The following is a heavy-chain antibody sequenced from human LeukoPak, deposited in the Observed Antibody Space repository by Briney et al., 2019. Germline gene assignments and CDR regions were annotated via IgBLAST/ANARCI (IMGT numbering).Heavy chain of an antibody. Sequence: GGSLRLSCAASGFTFSSYAMSWARQAPGKGLEWVSAISGSGGSTYYADSVKGRFTISRDNSKNTLYLQMDSLRAEDTAVYYCAKVRTYFYHGLDVWGQGTTVTVSS. V-gene: IGHV3-23*01. J-gene: IGHJ6*02. D-gene: IGHD1-14*01. CDR3: AKVRTYFYHGLDV. CDR2: ISGSGGST. CDR1: GFTFSSYA.